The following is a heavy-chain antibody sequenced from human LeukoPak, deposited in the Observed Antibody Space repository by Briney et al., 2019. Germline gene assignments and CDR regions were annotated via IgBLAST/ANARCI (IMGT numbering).Heavy chain of an antibody. V-gene: IGHV3-74*01. J-gene: IGHJ5*02. CDR3: ARDLGQYYDTSDNWFDP. CDR1: GFTFSNYW. D-gene: IGHD3-22*01. CDR2: INSDGINT. Sequence: PGGSPRLSCAASGFTFSNYWMHWVRQAPGKGLVWVSRINSDGINTSYADSVKGRFTISRDNAKDTLNLRMNSLRAEDTAVYYCARDLGQYYDTSDNWFDPWGQGTLVTVSS.